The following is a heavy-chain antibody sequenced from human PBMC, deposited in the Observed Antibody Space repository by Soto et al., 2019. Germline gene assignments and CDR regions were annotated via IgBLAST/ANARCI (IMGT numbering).Heavy chain of an antibody. Sequence: QVQLVESGGGVVQPGRSLRLSCAASGFTFSSYAMHWVRQAPGKGLEWVAVISYDVSNKYYADSVKGRFTISRDNSKNTLYLQMNSLRAEDTAVYYCARDPGYCGGDCFGLYWGQGTLVTVSS. CDR2: ISYDVSNK. CDR3: ARDPGYCGGDCFGLY. J-gene: IGHJ4*02. D-gene: IGHD2-21*02. CDR1: GFTFSSYA. V-gene: IGHV3-30-3*01.